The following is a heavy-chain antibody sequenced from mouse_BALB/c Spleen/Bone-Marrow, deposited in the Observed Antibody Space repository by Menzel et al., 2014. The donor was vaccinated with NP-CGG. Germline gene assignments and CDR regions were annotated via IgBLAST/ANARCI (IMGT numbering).Heavy chain of an antibody. Sequence: EVQLQQSGPELVMPGASVKISCKTSGYTFTDYTLHWVKQSHGKSLEWIGGVNPNIGGTSYNQKFKDKASLTVNKSSTTAYVELRSLTSEDSAVYYCARGRWYYWGQGATLTVSS. CDR2: VNPNIGGT. CDR3: ARGRWYY. CDR1: GYTFTDYT. J-gene: IGHJ2*01. V-gene: IGHV1-22*01. D-gene: IGHD2-3*01.